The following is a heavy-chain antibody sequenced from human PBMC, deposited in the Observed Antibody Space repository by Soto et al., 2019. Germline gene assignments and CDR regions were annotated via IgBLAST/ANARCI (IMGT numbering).Heavy chain of an antibody. CDR2: INHSGST. J-gene: IGHJ5*02. V-gene: IGHV4-34*01. D-gene: IGHD3-10*01. CDR1: GGSFSGYY. CDR3: ARESRHSGRRWFDP. Sequence: QVQLQQWGAGLLKPSETLSLTCAVYGGSFSGYYWSWIRQPPGKGLEWIGEINHSGSTNYNPSLKSRVTISVDTSKNQFSLKLSSVTAADTAVYYCARESRHSGRRWFDPWGQGTLVTVSS.